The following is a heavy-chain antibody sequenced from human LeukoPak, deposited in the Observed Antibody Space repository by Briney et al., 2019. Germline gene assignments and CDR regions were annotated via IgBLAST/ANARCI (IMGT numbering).Heavy chain of an antibody. V-gene: IGHV3-30*18. Sequence: GGSLRLSCAASGFTLSHYWMSWVRQAPGKGLEWVAAISYDGNSQHYGAPVKGRFTISRDNSKNTVYLQINTLRTDDAAIYYCAKPYPTLTTSAVLDNWGQGTLVTVSS. J-gene: IGHJ4*02. CDR1: GFTLSHYW. CDR2: ISYDGNSQ. CDR3: AKPYPTLTTSAVLDN. D-gene: IGHD1-1*01.